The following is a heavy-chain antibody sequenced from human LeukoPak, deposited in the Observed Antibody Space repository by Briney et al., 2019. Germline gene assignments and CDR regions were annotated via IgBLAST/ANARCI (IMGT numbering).Heavy chain of an antibody. Sequence: KPSETLSLTCTVSGGSISSSSYYWGWIRQPPGKGLEWIGSIYYNGSTYYNPSLKSRVTISVDTSKNQFSLKLSSVTAADTAVYYCARLGSGWFLWSQGTLVTVSS. V-gene: IGHV4-39*01. J-gene: IGHJ4*02. CDR2: IYYNGST. CDR1: GGSISSSSYY. D-gene: IGHD6-19*01. CDR3: ARLGSGWFL.